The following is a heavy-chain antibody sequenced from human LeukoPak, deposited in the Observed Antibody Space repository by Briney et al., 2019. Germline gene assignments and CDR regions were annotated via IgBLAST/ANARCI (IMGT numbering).Heavy chain of an antibody. Sequence: GGSLRLSCAASGFTFDDYAMHWVRQAPGKGLEWVAVISSDGTNRDYADSVKGRFSISRGNSKNTLYLQMNRLRADDTAVYYCARDRSQEFDPWGQGTLVTVSS. J-gene: IGHJ5*02. CDR2: ISSDGTNR. D-gene: IGHD3-10*01. CDR3: ARDRSQEFDP. CDR1: GFTFDDYA. V-gene: IGHV3-30*04.